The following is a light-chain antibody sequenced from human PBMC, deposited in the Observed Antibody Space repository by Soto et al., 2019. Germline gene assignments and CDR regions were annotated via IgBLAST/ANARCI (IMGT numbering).Light chain of an antibody. CDR1: SSDIGGHTS. V-gene: IGLV2-14*03. CDR2: DVS. CDR3: SSYTHSSTVI. Sequence: QSARTQPASVSGSPGQSITISCTGTSSDIGGHTSVSWYQQHPGKAPKLMIVDVSNRPSGVSNRFSGSKSGNTASLTISGLQAEDEADYYCSSYTHSSTVIFGGGTKLTVL. J-gene: IGLJ2*01.